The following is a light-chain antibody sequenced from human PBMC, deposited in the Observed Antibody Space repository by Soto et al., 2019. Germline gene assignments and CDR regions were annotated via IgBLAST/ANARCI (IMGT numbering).Light chain of an antibody. CDR2: AAS. J-gene: IGKJ4*01. V-gene: IGKV1-9*01. Sequence: IQLTQSPSSLSASVGDRVTITCRASQGISSYLDWYQQKPGKAPKLLIYAASTLQSGVPSRFSGSGSGTDFTLTIRSLQPEDFATYYCQQLNSYPLTFGGGTKVEIK. CDR1: QGISSY. CDR3: QQLNSYPLT.